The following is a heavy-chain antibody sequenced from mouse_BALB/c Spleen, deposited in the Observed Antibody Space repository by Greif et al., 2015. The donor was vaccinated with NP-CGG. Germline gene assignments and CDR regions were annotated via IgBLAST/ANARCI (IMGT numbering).Heavy chain of an antibody. D-gene: IGHD4-1*01. CDR1: GFTFSSYT. V-gene: IGHV5-6-4*01. J-gene: IGHJ4*01. CDR3: TRNELGDYYAMDY. Sequence: DVHLVESGGGLVKPGGSLKLSCAASGFTFSSYTMSWVRQTPEKRLEWVATISSGGSYTYYPDSVKGRFTISRDNAKNTLYLQMSSLKSEDTAMYYCTRNELGDYYAMDYWGQGTSVTVSS. CDR2: ISSGGSYT.